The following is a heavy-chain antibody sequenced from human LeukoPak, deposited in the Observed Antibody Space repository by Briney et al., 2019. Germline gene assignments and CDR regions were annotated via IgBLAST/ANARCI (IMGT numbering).Heavy chain of an antibody. CDR3: ARLFRPVQLERQRGIKYYYYYGMDV. Sequence: GASVKVSCKASGYTFTNFDINWVRQATGQGLEWMGWMNPKTGNTGSAQKFQGRVTITGNTSISTVYMELSSLRSEDTAVYYCARLFRPVQLERQRGIKYYYYYGMDVWGQGTTVTVSS. CDR1: GYTFTNFD. V-gene: IGHV1-8*01. D-gene: IGHD1-1*01. J-gene: IGHJ6*02. CDR2: MNPKTGNT.